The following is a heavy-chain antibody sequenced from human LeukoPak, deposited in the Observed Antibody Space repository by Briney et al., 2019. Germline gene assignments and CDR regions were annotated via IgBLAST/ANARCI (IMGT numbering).Heavy chain of an antibody. CDR1: GFTFSNYW. CDR3: AKGSSSWYLYFQH. D-gene: IGHD6-13*01. V-gene: IGHV3-23*01. Sequence: ESLRLSCAASGFTFSNYWMHWVRQAPGKGLVWVSAISGSGGSTYYADSVKGRFTISRDNSKNTLYLQMNSLRAEDTAVYYCAKGSSSWYLYFQHWGQGTLVTVSS. J-gene: IGHJ1*01. CDR2: ISGSGGST.